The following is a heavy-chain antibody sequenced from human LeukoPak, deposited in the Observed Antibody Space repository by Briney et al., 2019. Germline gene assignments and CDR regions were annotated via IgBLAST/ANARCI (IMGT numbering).Heavy chain of an antibody. CDR1: GGSISSSSYY. Sequence: PSETLSLTCTVSGGSISSSSYYWGWLRQPPGKGLEWIGSIYYSGSTYYNPSLKSRVTISVDTSKNQFSLKLSSVTAADTAVYYCARQGDYGDYYFDSWGEGNLVSASS. CDR3: ARQGDYGDYYFDS. J-gene: IGHJ4*02. D-gene: IGHD4-17*01. CDR2: IYYSGST. V-gene: IGHV4-39*01.